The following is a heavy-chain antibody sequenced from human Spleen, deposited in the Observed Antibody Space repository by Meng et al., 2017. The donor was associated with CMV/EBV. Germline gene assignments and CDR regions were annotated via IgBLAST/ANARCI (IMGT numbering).Heavy chain of an antibody. V-gene: IGHV4-39*01. CDR2: IHFGGST. J-gene: IGHJ4*02. D-gene: IGHD2-2*01. Sequence: SGGYINSGLYYWGWSRQPPGKGLEWIGIIHFGGSTSYNPSLKSRVTMSMDTSKNQFSLKLSSLTAADMAVYYCARQGYCSSTDCYSDYWGQGTLVTVSS. CDR3: ARQGYCSSTDCYSDY. CDR1: GGYINSGLYY.